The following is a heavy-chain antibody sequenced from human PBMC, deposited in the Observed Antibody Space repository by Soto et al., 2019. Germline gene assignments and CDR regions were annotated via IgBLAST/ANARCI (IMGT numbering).Heavy chain of an antibody. V-gene: IGHV4-39*01. CDR3: ARQQGSVVVTAYYFDY. CDR2: IYYSGST. J-gene: IGHJ4*02. Sequence: SETLSLTCTVSGGSISSNSYYWGWIRQPPGKGLEWIGSIYYSGSTYYNPSLKSRVTISVDTSKNQFSLKLSSVTAADTAVYYCARQQGSVVVTAYYFDYWGQGTLVTVSS. D-gene: IGHD2-21*02. CDR1: GGSISSNSYY.